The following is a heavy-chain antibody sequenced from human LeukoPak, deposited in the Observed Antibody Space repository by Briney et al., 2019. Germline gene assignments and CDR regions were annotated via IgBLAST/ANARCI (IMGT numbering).Heavy chain of an antibody. D-gene: IGHD3-22*01. J-gene: IGHJ4*02. CDR3: ARDGQRYYYDSSGYPRYFDY. CDR2: INPNSGGT. CDR1: GYTFTGYY. Sequence: ASVKVSCKASGYTFTGYYMHWVRQAPGQGLEWMGRINPNSGGTNYAQKFQGRVTMTRDTSISTAYMELSRLRSDDTAVYYCARDGQRYYYDSSGYPRYFDYWGQGTLVTVSS. V-gene: IGHV1-2*06.